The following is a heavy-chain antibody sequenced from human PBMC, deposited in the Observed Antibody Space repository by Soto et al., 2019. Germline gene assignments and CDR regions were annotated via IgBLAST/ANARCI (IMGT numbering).Heavy chain of an antibody. CDR1: SDSISSSSYF. CDR3: ARSHTPFDF. J-gene: IGHJ4*02. CDR2: FSYGGST. Sequence: SETLSLTCTVSSDSISSSSYFWGWVRQPPGKGLEWIASFSYGGSTYYNPSLKSRVTISVDTSKNQFSLKLTSVTASDTAVYYCARSHTPFDFWGQGTLVTVSS. D-gene: IGHD5-18*01. V-gene: IGHV4-39*01.